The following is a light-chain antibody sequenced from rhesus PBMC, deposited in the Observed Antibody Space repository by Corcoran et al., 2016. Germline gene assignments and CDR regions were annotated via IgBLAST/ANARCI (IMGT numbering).Light chain of an antibody. Sequence: DIQMTQSPSSLSASVGDRVTITCRASQGISSWLAWYQQKPGKAPKHLIYKQSSLQSGVPSRLSGSGSGTGFTLPSRGLMPEAFATCNCQQYNSAPFTFGPGPKLDIK. V-gene: IGKV1-21*01. J-gene: IGKJ3*01. CDR2: KQS. CDR1: QGISSW. CDR3: QQYNSAPFT.